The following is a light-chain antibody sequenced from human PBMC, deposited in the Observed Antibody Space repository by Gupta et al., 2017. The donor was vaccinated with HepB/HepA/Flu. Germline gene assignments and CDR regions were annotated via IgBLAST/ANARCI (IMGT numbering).Light chain of an antibody. V-gene: IGKV3-20*01. Sequence: DTVLTQSPDTLSLSPGERATLSCRASQTIDYKFLSWFQVKPGQSPRLLIYGTSIRATGIPDRFSASGSGXDFTLTXDRREPADFAQYYWQRYRWSCTFGXGTRLEI. CDR1: QTIDYKF. J-gene: IGKJ2*02. CDR3: QRYRWSCT. CDR2: GTS.